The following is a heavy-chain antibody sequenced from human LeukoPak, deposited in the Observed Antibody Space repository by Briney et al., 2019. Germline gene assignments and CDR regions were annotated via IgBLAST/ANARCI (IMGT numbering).Heavy chain of an antibody. CDR1: GFTFRRDA. CDR2: IIYDSAII. D-gene: IGHD2-15*01. V-gene: IGHV3-48*03. Sequence: GGSLRLSCAASGFTFRRDAMNWVRQAPGKGREWISTIIYDSAIIYYGDSVRGRFTMSRDNAKDPLYLQMHSLRPEDTAVYYCVRDNPRCCGVVPANIDDFWGQGTLVTVSA. J-gene: IGHJ4*02. CDR3: VRDNPRCCGVVPANIDDF.